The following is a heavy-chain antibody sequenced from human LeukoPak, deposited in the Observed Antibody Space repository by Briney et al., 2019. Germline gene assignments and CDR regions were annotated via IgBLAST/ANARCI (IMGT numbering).Heavy chain of an antibody. Sequence: PSETLSLTCTVSGGSISSYYWSWIRQPAGKGLEWIGRIYTSGSTNYNPSLKSRVTMSVDTSKNQFSLKPSSVTAADTAVYYCARNSHQGYCSSTSCYQNWFDPWGQGTLVTVSS. J-gene: IGHJ5*02. D-gene: IGHD2-2*01. CDR2: IYTSGST. V-gene: IGHV4-4*07. CDR1: GGSISSYY. CDR3: ARNSHQGYCSSTSCYQNWFDP.